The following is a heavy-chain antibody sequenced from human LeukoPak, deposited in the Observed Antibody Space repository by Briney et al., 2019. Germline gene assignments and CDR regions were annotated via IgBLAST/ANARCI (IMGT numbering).Heavy chain of an antibody. CDR1: SDSIRSNNW. V-gene: IGHV4-4*02. CDR3: VRVPFAFYGMEV. J-gene: IGHJ6*04. Sequence: SETLSLTCAVSSDSIRSNNWWSWVRPPPGKGLEWIGENYHSWSTNYNPSLKSRVTISADTSKNQLSLKLSSVTAADTAVHYCVRVPFAFYGMEVWGKGTTVSVSS. D-gene: IGHD4/OR15-4a*01. CDR2: NYHSWST.